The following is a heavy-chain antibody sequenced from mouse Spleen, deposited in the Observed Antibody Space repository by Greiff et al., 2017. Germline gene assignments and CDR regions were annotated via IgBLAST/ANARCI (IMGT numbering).Heavy chain of an antibody. CDR3: ARHGEKLLRDAMDY. CDR1: GFSLTSYG. J-gene: IGHJ4*01. CDR2: IWSDGST. V-gene: IGHV2-6-1*01. D-gene: IGHD2-12*01. Sequence: QVQLQQSGPGLVAPSQSLSITCTVSGFSLTSYGVHWVRQPPGKGLEWLVVIWSDGSTTYNSALKSRLSISKDNSKSQVFLKMNSLQTDDTAMYYCARHGEKLLRDAMDYWGQGTSVTVSS.